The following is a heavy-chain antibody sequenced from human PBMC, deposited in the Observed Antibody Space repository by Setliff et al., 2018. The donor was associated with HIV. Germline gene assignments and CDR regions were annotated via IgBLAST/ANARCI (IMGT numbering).Heavy chain of an antibody. CDR1: GYRLSSYD. D-gene: IGHD5-12*01. Sequence: ASVKVSCKTSGYRLSSYDINWVRQASGKGLEWMGWMNPNSGNAGYAQMFQGRVTMTRDTSLSTAYMELSNLTSEDTAVYYCARSAHDSETGYWGQGTLVTVSS. CDR2: MNPNSGNA. J-gene: IGHJ4*02. V-gene: IGHV1-8*01. CDR3: ARSAHDSETGY.